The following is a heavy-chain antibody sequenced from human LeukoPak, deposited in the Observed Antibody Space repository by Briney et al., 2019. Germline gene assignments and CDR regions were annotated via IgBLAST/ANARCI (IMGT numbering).Heavy chain of an antibody. V-gene: IGHV4-59*08. CDR1: GGSITESY. CDR2: IYYSRST. D-gene: IGHD3-16*02. CDR3: ARHTGYDYVWGSYRYTRRHYYFDY. Sequence: SETLSLSCTVSGGSITESYWSWIRQSPGKGLEWIGHIYYSRSTNYNSSLKSRVTMSLDTSKNQVSLKLSSVTAADTAVYYCARHTGYDYVWGSYRYTRRHYYFDYWGQGTLVTVSS. J-gene: IGHJ4*02.